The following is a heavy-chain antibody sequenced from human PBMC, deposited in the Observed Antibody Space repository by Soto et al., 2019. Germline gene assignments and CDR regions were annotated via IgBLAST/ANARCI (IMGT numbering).Heavy chain of an antibody. CDR2: ISYNASNK. CDR1: GFTFSSYG. J-gene: IGHJ5*02. D-gene: IGHD5-12*01. Sequence: GGSLRLSCAASGFTFSSYGMHWVRQAPGKGLEWVAIISYNASNKSYADSVRGRFTISRDNSKSTLYLQMNSLRTEDTAVYYCAKEVPTNPLDPWGQGTLVTVSS. CDR3: AKEVPTNPLDP. V-gene: IGHV3-30*18.